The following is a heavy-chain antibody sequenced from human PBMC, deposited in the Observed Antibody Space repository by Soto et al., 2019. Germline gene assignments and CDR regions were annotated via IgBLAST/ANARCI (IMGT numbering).Heavy chain of an antibody. J-gene: IGHJ4*02. Sequence: GGSLRLSCAGSGYTFSNYAMNWVRQATGKGLEWVSTISGPGGRTYYADSVKGRFTISKDTSKNTLYLQMNSLRAEDTAVYYCAKGADIVVAPVPIGAPFDYWGQGTLVTVS. CDR3: AKGADIVVAPVPIGAPFDY. CDR1: GYTFSNYA. CDR2: ISGPGGRT. D-gene: IGHD2-2*01. V-gene: IGHV3-23*01.